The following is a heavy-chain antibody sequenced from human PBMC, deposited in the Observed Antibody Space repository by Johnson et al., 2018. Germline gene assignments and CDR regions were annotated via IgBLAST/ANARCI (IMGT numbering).Heavy chain of an antibody. CDR2: INPSGGST. CDR1: GYTFTSYY. V-gene: IGHV1-46*01. J-gene: IGHJ3*02. CDR3: AREGLARWAFDI. Sequence: QVQLVESGAEVKKPGASVKVSCKASGYTFTSYYMHWVRQAPGQGLEWMGIINPSGGSTSYAQKFQDRVTMTRDTSTSTVYMELSSLGSEDTAGYYCAREGLARWAFDIWGQGTMVTVSS. D-gene: IGHD4-23*01.